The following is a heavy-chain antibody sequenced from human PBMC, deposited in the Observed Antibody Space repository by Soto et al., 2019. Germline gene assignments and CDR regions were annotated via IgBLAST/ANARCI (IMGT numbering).Heavy chain of an antibody. CDR3: TTPTYYYDSSGYPVS. CDR2: IKSKTDGGTT. V-gene: IGHV3-15*01. J-gene: IGHJ5*02. Sequence: GGSLRLSCAASGFTFSNAWMSWVRQAPGKGLEWVGRIKSKTDGGTTDYAAPVKGRFTISGDDSKNTLYLQMNSLKTEDTAVYYCTTPTYYYDSSGYPVSWGQGTLVTVS. D-gene: IGHD3-22*01. CDR1: GFTFSNAW.